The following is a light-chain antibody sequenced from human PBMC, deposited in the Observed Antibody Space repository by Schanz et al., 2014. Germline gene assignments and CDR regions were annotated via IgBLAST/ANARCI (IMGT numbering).Light chain of an antibody. CDR1: SSDVGGYKY. Sequence: QSALTQPASVSGSPGQSITLSCTGTSSDVGGYKYVSWYQQHPGKAPKLMIYDVSNRPSGVSNRFSGSKSGNTASLTISGLQAEDEADYYCLSYDTSLGGRHWVFGGGTQLTVL. V-gene: IGLV2-14*01. J-gene: IGLJ3*02. CDR3: LSYDTSLGGRHWV. CDR2: DVS.